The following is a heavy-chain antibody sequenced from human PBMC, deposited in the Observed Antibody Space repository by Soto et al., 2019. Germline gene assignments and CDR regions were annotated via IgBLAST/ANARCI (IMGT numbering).Heavy chain of an antibody. CDR3: ARVETEQQLVRGVYYYYYYGMDV. V-gene: IGHV3-7*01. Sequence: EVQLVESGGGLVQPGGSLRLSCAASGFTFSSYWMSWVRQAPGKGLEWVANIKQDGSEKYYVDSVKGRFTISRDNAKNSLYLQMNSLRAEDTAVYYCARVETEQQLVRGVYYYYYYGMDVWGQGTTVTVSS. D-gene: IGHD6-13*01. CDR2: IKQDGSEK. CDR1: GFTFSSYW. J-gene: IGHJ6*02.